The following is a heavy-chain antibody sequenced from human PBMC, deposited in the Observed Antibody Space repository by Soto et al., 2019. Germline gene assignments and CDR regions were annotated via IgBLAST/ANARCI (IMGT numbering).Heavy chain of an antibody. D-gene: IGHD6-13*01. V-gene: IGHV3-33*01. Sequence: GGSLRLSCAASGFTFSSYGMHWVRQAPGKGLEWVAVIYYDGSNKCYADSVKGRFTISRDNSKNTLYLQMNSLRAEDTALYYCARAQYSSSWYPFDYWGQGTLVTVSS. CDR3: ARAQYSSSWYPFDY. CDR2: IYYDGSNK. CDR1: GFTFSSYG. J-gene: IGHJ4*02.